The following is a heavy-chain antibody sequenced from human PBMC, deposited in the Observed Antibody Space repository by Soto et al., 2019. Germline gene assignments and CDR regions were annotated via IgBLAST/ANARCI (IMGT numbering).Heavy chain of an antibody. CDR3: ATKGRWYVGYYYYGMDV. D-gene: IGHD6-13*01. CDR1: GYTFTSYG. J-gene: IGHJ6*02. V-gene: IGHV1-18*01. CDR2: ISAYNGNT. Sequence: ASVKVSCKASGYTFTSYGISWVRQAPGQGLEWMGWISAYNGNTIYAQKFQGRVTMTEDTSTDTAYMELSSLRSEDTAVYYCATKGRWYVGYYYYGMDVWGQGTTVTVSS.